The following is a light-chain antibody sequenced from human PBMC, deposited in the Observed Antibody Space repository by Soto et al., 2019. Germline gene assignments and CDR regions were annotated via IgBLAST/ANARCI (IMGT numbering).Light chain of an antibody. Sequence: EIVLTQSPGTLSLSPGERATLSCRASQSVSSSFLAWYQQKPGQAPRLLIYGASSRATGIPDRFSGSGSGTDFTLTISRLEPEDVAVYYCQQYDSSPLTFGGGPRWRSN. CDR3: QQYDSSPLT. V-gene: IGKV3-20*01. CDR2: GAS. CDR1: QSVSSSF. J-gene: IGKJ4*01.